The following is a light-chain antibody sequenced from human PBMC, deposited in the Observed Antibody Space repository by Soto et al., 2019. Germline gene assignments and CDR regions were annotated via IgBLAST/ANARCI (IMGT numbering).Light chain of an antibody. V-gene: IGLV2-18*02. J-gene: IGLJ1*01. Sequence: QSALTQPPSVSGSPGQSVTISCTGTSSDVGSYNRLSWYQQPPGTAPKLIMYEVNTRPSGVPDRFSGSKSGSTASLTISGLQAEDEADYYCSSYTTSTPYVFGTGTKLTVL. CDR1: SSDVGSYNR. CDR3: SSYTTSTPYV. CDR2: EVN.